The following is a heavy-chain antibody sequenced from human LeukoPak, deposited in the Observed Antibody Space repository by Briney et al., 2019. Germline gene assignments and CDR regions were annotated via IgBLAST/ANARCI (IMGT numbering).Heavy chain of an antibody. CDR1: GGSISSYY. V-gene: IGHV4-59*01. Sequence: SETLSLTCTVSGGSISSYYWSWIRQPPGKGLEWIGCIYYSGSTNYNPSLKSRVTISVDTSKNQFSLRLSSVTAADTAVYYCARDSGSSGYYSSYNWFDPWGQGTLVTVSS. CDR2: IYYSGST. CDR3: ARDSGSSGYYSSYNWFDP. J-gene: IGHJ5*02. D-gene: IGHD3-22*01.